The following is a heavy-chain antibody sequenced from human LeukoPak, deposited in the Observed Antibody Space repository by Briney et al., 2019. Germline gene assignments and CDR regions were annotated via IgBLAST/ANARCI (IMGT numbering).Heavy chain of an antibody. D-gene: IGHD4-17*01. V-gene: IGHV4-39*07. J-gene: IGHJ5*02. CDR3: AREGGTTVTNKYNWFDP. CDR1: GGSISSSSYY. Sequence: PSETLSLTCTVSGGSISSSSYYWGWIRQPPGKGLEWIGSIYYSGSTYYNPSLKSRVTISVDTSKNQFSLKLSSVTAADTAVYYCAREGGTTVTNKYNWFDPWGQGTLVTVSS. CDR2: IYYSGST.